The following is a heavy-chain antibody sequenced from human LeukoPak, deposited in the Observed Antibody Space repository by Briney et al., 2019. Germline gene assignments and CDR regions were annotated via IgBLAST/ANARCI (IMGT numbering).Heavy chain of an antibody. D-gene: IGHD5-18*01. J-gene: IGHJ4*02. CDR3: AQDRAYIQFYF. CDR2: IGPSGTHT. Sequence: GGSLRLSCAASGFTFSSYSLNWVRQAPGKGLEWVSGIGPSGTHTYYADSVKGRFTISRDNSKNTVYLQVNSLRAEDTALYYCAQDRAYIQFYFWGQGTLVTVSS. V-gene: IGHV3-23*01. CDR1: GFTFSSYS.